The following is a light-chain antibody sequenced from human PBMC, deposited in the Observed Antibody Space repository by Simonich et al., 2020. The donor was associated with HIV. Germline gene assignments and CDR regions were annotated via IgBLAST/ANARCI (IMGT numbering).Light chain of an antibody. CDR1: QSISSY. V-gene: IGKV1-5*03. CDR3: QQYNSYSLT. J-gene: IGKJ4*01. CDR2: QAS. Sequence: DIQMTQSPSSLSASVGDRVTISCRASQSISSYLNWYQQKPGKAPKLLIYQASTLESGVPSRFSGSGSGTEFTLTISNLQPDDFATYYCQQYNSYSLTFGGGTKVEIK.